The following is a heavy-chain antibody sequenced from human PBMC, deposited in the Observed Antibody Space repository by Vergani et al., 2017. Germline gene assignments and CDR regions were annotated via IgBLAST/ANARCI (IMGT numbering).Heavy chain of an antibody. Sequence: VQLVESGGGLVKPGGSLRLSCAASGFTFSDYYMSWVRQAPGRGLEWVANIKQDGSETYYVDSVKGRFTISRDNAKTSLYLQMNSLGAEDTAVYYCAKPYYDSSGFFWGQGTLVTVSS. CDR3: AKPYYDSSGFF. V-gene: IGHV3-7*03. J-gene: IGHJ4*02. CDR2: IKQDGSET. D-gene: IGHD3-22*01. CDR1: GFTFSDYY.